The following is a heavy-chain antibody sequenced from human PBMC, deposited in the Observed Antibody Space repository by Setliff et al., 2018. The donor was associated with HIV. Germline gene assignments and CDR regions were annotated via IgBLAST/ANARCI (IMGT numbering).Heavy chain of an antibody. V-gene: IGHV1-18*01. CDR3: ARGYCGGGICYSPNWLDP. CDR1: GYTFTTYG. D-gene: IGHD2-15*01. J-gene: IGHJ5*02. Sequence: ASVKVSCKASGYTFTTYGISWVRQAPGQGLEWMGWISGYNGNTNYAQKLQGRVTMTTDTSTSTAYMEIKSLTSDDTAVYYCARGYCGGGICYSPNWLDPWGQGTLVTVS. CDR2: ISGYNGNT.